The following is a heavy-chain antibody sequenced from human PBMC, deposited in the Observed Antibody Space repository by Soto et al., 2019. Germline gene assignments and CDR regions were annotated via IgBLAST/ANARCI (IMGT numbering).Heavy chain of an antibody. CDR1: GYTFTSYA. J-gene: IGHJ4*02. CDR3: AREPPSGTYYHYFDS. CDR2: INADNGNT. Sequence: ASVKVSCKASGYTFTSYAIHWVRQAPGQRLEWMGWINADNGNTKYSQKFQGRVTFTADKSTSTAYMELSSLRSEDAAVYYCAREPPSGTYYHYFDSWGQGTQVTVSS. V-gene: IGHV1-3*01. D-gene: IGHD1-26*01.